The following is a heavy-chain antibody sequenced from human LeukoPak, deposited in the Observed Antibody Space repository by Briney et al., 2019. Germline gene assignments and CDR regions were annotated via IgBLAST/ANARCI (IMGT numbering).Heavy chain of an antibody. J-gene: IGHJ4*02. CDR1: GFTFSSYW. Sequence: GGSLRLSCAASGFTFSSYWMTWVRQAPGKGLEWVANIKQDGGEKYYVDSVKGRFTISRDNAKNSLYLQMNSPRAEDTAVYYCARVAYDYVWGSYRQNTFDYWGQGALVTVYS. D-gene: IGHD3-16*02. CDR2: IKQDGGEK. V-gene: IGHV3-7*04. CDR3: ARVAYDYVWGSYRQNTFDY.